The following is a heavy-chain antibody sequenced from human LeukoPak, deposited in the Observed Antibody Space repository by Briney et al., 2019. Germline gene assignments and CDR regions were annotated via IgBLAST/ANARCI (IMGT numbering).Heavy chain of an antibody. CDR3: ARERPFYFDY. CDR2: IKQDGSEK. V-gene: IGHV3-7*01. D-gene: IGHD1-1*01. J-gene: IGHJ4*02. Sequence: GGSLRLSCAASGFTSSTYWMSWVRQAPGKRLEWVANIKQDGSEKYYVDSVKGRFTISRDNAKNSLYLEMNSLRAEDTAVYYCARERPFYFDYWGQGTLATVSS. CDR1: GFTSSTYW.